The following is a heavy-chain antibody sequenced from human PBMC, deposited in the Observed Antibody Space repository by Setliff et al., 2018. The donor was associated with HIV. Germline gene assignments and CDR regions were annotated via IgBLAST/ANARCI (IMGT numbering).Heavy chain of an antibody. CDR3: ARGLSSGILCDY. CDR2: INAGNGNT. J-gene: IGHJ4*02. D-gene: IGHD2-15*01. V-gene: IGHV1-3*01. Sequence: ASVKVSCKASGYTFTSYAMHWVRQAPGQRLEWMGWINAGNGNTKYSQKFQGRVTITRDTSASTAYMELSSLRSEDTAVYYCARGLSSGILCDYWGQGTLVTVSS. CDR1: GYTFTSYA.